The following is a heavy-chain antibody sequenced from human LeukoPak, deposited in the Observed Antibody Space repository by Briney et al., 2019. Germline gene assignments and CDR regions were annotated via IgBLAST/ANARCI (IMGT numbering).Heavy chain of an antibody. D-gene: IGHD6-13*01. CDR2: INHSGST. Sequence: DPSETLSLTCAVYGGSFSGYYWSWIRQPPGKGLEWIGEINHSGSTNYNPSLKSRVTISVDTSKNQFSLKLSSVTAADTAVYYCARVGGSWYSDGVDVWGQGTTVTVSS. J-gene: IGHJ6*02. CDR3: ARVGGSWYSDGVDV. V-gene: IGHV4-34*01. CDR1: GGSFSGYY.